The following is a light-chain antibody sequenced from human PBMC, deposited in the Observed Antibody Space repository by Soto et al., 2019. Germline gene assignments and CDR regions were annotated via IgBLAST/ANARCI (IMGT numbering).Light chain of an antibody. Sequence: EIVMTQSPATLSVSPGERATLSCRASQSVSSNLAWYQQKPGQAPGLLIYGASTRATGIPARFSGSGSGTAFTLTISSLQSEDFAVYYCQQYNNWPLLTFGGGTKVEIK. V-gene: IGKV3-15*01. J-gene: IGKJ4*01. CDR3: QQYNNWPLLT. CDR1: QSVSSN. CDR2: GAS.